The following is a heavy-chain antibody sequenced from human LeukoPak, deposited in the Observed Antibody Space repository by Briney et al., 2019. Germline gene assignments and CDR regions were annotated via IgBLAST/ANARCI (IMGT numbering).Heavy chain of an antibody. J-gene: IGHJ4*02. CDR3: ARHSEKTTVTYFDY. CDR1: GGSISSGGYY. Sequence: SQTLSLTCTVSGGSISSGGYYWSWIRQHPGKGLEWIGYIYYSGSTYYNPSLKSRVTISVDTSKNQFSLKLSSVTAADTAVYYCARHSEKTTVTYFDYWGQGTLVTVSS. V-gene: IGHV4-31*03. D-gene: IGHD4-17*01. CDR2: IYYSGST.